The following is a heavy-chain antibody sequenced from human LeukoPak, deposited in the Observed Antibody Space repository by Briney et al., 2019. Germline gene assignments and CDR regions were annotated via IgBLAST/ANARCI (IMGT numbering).Heavy chain of an antibody. CDR1: GGSISSDNYY. D-gene: IGHD3-10*01. J-gene: IGHJ6*03. CDR3: ARCYGSGPYYMDV. V-gene: IGHV4-61*01. CDR2: IYYSGST. Sequence: SETLSLTCTVSGGSISSDNYYWGWIRQPPGKGLEWIGYIYYSGSTNYNPSLKSRVTISVDTSKNQFSLKLSSVTAADTAVYYCARCYGSGPYYMDVWGKGTTVTISS.